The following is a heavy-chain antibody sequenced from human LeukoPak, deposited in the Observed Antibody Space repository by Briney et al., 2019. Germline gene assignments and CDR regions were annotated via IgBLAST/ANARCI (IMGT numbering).Heavy chain of an antibody. CDR3: AKGDDILTGAIDY. Sequence: GGSLRLSCAASGFTFSSYGMHWVRQAPGKGLEWVAVISYDGSNKYYADSVKGRFTISRDNSKNTLYLQMNSLGAEDTAVYYCAKGDDILTGAIDYWGQGTLVTVSS. V-gene: IGHV3-30*18. D-gene: IGHD3-9*01. CDR2: ISYDGSNK. J-gene: IGHJ4*02. CDR1: GFTFSSYG.